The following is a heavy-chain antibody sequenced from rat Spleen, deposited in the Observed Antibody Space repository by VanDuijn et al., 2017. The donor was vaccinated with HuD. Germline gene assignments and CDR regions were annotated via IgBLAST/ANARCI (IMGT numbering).Heavy chain of an antibody. D-gene: IGHD1-9*01. CDR3: ARRHYGYTDYFDY. CDR1: GFTFSDYR. J-gene: IGHJ2*01. Sequence: EVQLVESGGGLVQPGKSLKLSCAASGFTFSDYRMAWVRQAPTQGMGWVATISYGDSSGHSSTYYRDSVKGRFTISRDNAKSTLSLQMDSLRSEDTATFYCARRHYGYTDYFDYWGQGVMVTVSS. V-gene: IGHV5-29*01. CDR2: ISYGDSSGHSST.